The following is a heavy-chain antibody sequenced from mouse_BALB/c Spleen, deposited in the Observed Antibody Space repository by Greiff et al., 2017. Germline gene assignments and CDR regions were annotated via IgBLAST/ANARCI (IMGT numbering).Heavy chain of an antibody. D-gene: IGHD4-1*01. V-gene: IGHV5-6-4*01. CDR1: GFTFSSYT. J-gene: IGHJ3*01. CDR2: ISSGGSYT. Sequence: DVMLVESGGGLVKPGGSLKLSCAASGFTFSSYTMSWVRQTPEKRLEWVATISSGGSYTYYPDSVKGRFTISRDNAKNTLYLQMSSLKSEDTAMYYCTRGGTGGWFAYWGQGTLVTVSA. CDR3: TRGGTGGWFAY.